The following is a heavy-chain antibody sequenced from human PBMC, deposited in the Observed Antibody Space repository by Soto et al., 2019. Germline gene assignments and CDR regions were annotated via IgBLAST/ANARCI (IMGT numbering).Heavy chain of an antibody. J-gene: IGHJ3*02. CDR3: ARAYQYDSSFGAFDI. D-gene: IGHD3-22*01. CDR1: EFTFTNYW. V-gene: IGHV3-7*01. Sequence: EVKLVQSGGGLVRPGGSLRLSCAASEFTFTNYWMTWVRQAPGKGLEWVANIKQDGSEQYYLDSVRGRFTISRDNADNSLFLQMGSLRAEDTAIYYCARAYQYDSSFGAFDIWGQGTMVTVSS. CDR2: IKQDGSEQ.